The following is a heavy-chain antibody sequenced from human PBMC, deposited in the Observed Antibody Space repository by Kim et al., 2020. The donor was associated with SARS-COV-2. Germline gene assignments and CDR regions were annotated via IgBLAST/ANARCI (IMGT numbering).Heavy chain of an antibody. Sequence: YAQKLQGRVTMTTDTSTSTAYMELRSLRSDDTAVYYCARDLEYYGDYDGYWGQGTLVTVSS. D-gene: IGHD4-17*01. CDR3: ARDLEYYGDYDGY. J-gene: IGHJ4*02. V-gene: IGHV1-18*01.